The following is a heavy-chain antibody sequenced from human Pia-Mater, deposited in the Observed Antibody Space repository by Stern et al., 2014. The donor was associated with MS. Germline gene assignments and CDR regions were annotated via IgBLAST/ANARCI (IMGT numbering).Heavy chain of an antibody. CDR2: IDWDEDR. Sequence: QVTLRESGPALVKPTQTLTLTCTFSGFSLSADGMCVIWVRQPPGKALEWLALIDWDEDRYYSTSLETRLTISRDTSKSQVILTMTNMDPADTATYYCARTGPGSLYYFDHWGQGVLVTVSS. CDR3: ARTGPGSLYYFDH. CDR1: GFSLSADGMC. V-gene: IGHV2-70*13. J-gene: IGHJ4*02.